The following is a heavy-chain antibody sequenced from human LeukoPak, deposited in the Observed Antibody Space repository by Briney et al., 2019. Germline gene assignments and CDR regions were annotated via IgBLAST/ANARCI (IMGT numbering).Heavy chain of an antibody. Sequence: GRSLRLSCEASGFTFNTYAMHWVRQPPGKGLEWVALISYDGSDKIYTDSVKGRFTISRDNSENTLYLQMSSLKAEDTAVYYCAKEIYCTATTCQGNDAFHIWGQGTVVTVSS. V-gene: IGHV3-30*18. J-gene: IGHJ3*02. CDR3: AKEIYCTATTCQGNDAFHI. D-gene: IGHD2-8*02. CDR2: ISYDGSDK. CDR1: GFTFNTYA.